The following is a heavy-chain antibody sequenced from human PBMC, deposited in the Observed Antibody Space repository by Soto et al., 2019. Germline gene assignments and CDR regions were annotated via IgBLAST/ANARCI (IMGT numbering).Heavy chain of an antibody. CDR3: ARDGDGRMTTNPYYYNGMDV. Sequence: SENLSLTCTVSCGSLCCYYWSWIRQPPGKGLEWIGYVFYTGRANYNASLKSRVSISLDTSNYQFSLKLSSVTAADTAVYYCARDGDGRMTTNPYYYNGMDVWGPGTTVTVSS. J-gene: IGHJ6*02. CDR1: CGSLCCYY. D-gene: IGHD4-4*01. CDR2: VFYTGRA. V-gene: IGHV4-59*01.